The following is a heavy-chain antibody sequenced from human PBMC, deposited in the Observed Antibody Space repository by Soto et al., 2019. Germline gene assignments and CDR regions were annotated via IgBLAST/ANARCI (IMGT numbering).Heavy chain of an antibody. D-gene: IGHD2-15*01. V-gene: IGHV3-23*01. J-gene: IGHJ5*02. CDR3: AKAARGRVVVVAATHHWFDP. CDR1: GFTFSSYA. Sequence: GGSLRLSCAASGFTFSSYAMSWVRQAPGKGLEWVSAISGSGGSTYYADSVKGRFTISRDNSKNTLYLQMNSLRVEDTAVYYCAKAARGRVVVVAATHHWFDPWGQGTLVTVSS. CDR2: ISGSGGST.